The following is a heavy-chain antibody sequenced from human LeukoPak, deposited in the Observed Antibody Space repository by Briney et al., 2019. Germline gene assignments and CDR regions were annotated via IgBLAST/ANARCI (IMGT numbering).Heavy chain of an antibody. J-gene: IGHJ6*03. CDR2: INHSGST. D-gene: IGHD3-16*01. Sequence: SETLSLTCAVYGGSFSGYYWSWIRQPPGKGLEWIGEINHSGSTNYNPSLKSRVTISVDTSKNPFSLKLSSVTAAATAVYYCARWGIGTHRLVYYYYYYMDVWGKGTTVTVSS. CDR3: ARWGIGTHRLVYYYYYYMDV. V-gene: IGHV4-34*01. CDR1: GGSFSGYY.